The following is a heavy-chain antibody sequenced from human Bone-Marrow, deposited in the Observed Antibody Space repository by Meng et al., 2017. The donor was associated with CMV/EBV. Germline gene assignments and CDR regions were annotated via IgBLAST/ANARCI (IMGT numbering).Heavy chain of an antibody. D-gene: IGHD5-18*01. CDR2: IYYSGST. V-gene: IGHV4-39*01. CDR1: GGSISSSSYY. Sequence: SETLSLTCTVSGGSISSSSYYWGWIRQPPGKGLEWIGSIYYSGSTYYNPSLKSRVTISVDTSKNQFSLKLSSVTAADTAVYYCASEFLRGYSSKGYGMDVWGPGTTVTCYS. J-gene: IGHJ6*01. CDR3: ASEFLRGYSSKGYGMDV.